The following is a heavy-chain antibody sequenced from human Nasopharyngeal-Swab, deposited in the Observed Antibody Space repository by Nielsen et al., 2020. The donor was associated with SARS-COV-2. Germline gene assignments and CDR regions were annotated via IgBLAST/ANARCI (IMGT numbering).Heavy chain of an antibody. J-gene: IGHJ6*02. Sequence: WIRQPPGKGLEWIGEINHSGSTNHNPSLKSRVTISVDTSKNQFSLKLSSVTAADTAVYYCARGAPNYDLWSGYYYYYGMDVWGQGTTVTVSS. CDR2: INHSGST. CDR3: ARGAPNYDLWSGYYYYYGMDV. V-gene: IGHV4-34*01. D-gene: IGHD3-3*01.